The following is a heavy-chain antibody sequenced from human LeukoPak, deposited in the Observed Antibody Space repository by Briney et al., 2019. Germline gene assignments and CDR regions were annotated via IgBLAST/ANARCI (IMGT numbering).Heavy chain of an antibody. V-gene: IGHV3-30-3*01. J-gene: IGHJ1*01. CDR1: GFTFSSYA. CDR3: ARAEVGEAVSPFQH. D-gene: IGHD4-17*01. CDR2: ISYDGSNK. Sequence: GGSLRLSCAASGFTFSSYAMHWARQAPGKGLEWVAVISYDGSNKYYADSVKGRFTISRDNSKNTLYLQMNSLRAEDTAVYYCARAEVGEAVSPFQHWGQGTLVTVSS.